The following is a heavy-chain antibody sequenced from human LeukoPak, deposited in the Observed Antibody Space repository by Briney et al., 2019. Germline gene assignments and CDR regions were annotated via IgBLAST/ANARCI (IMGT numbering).Heavy chain of an antibody. D-gene: IGHD2-2*01. V-gene: IGHV3-21*01. CDR2: ISSSSSYI. CDR1: GFTFSSYS. CDR3: ARGVPHPVVPLPNNYYYYYMDV. J-gene: IGHJ6*03. Sequence: GGSLRLSCAASGFTFSSYSMNWVRQAPGKGLEWVSSISSSSSYIYYADSVKGRFTISRDNAKNSLYLQMNSLRAEDTAVYYCARGVPHPVVPLPNNYYYYYMDVWGKGTTVTVSS.